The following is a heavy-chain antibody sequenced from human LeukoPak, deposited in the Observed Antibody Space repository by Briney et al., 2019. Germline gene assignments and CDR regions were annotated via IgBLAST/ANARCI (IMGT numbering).Heavy chain of an antibody. CDR1: GGSFRGYY. J-gene: IGHJ6*03. CDR3: ARGFMGTYYDFWSGYRDYYYYYYMDV. V-gene: IGHV4-34*01. D-gene: IGHD3-3*01. Sequence: SETLSLTCAVYGGSFRGYYWSWIRQPPGKGLEWIGEINHSGSTNYNPSLKSRVTISVDTSKNQFSLKLSSVTAADTVVYYCARGFMGTYYDFWSGYRDYYYYYYMDVWGKGTTVTVSS. CDR2: INHSGST.